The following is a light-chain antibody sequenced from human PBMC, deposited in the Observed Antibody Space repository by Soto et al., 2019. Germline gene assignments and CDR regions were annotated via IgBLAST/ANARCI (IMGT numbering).Light chain of an antibody. CDR1: SSNIGNNA. J-gene: IGLJ3*02. Sequence: QSVLTQPPSVSEAPRQRVTISCSGSSSNIGNNAVNWYQQLPGKAPKLLIDYDDLLPSGVSDRFSGSKSGTSASLAISGLQSEDEADYSCAAWYDSLNGWVFGGGTKLTVL. CDR2: YDD. CDR3: AAWYDSLNGWV. V-gene: IGLV1-36*01.